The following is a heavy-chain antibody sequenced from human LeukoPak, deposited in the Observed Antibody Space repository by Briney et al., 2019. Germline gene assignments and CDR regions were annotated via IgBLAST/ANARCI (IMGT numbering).Heavy chain of an antibody. CDR2: IFPIGGEI. CDR1: GFTFGTFA. D-gene: IGHD6-19*01. J-gene: IGHJ4*02. Sequence: GGSLRLSCAASGFTFGTFAMIWVRQPPGKGLEWVSRIFPIGGEIHYADSVSGGFTISIDNSKSPLSMQMNRLRAEDTAVYYCARDEVAGMVLAVYYFDYWGQGTLVTVSS. CDR3: ARDEVAGMVLAVYYFDY. V-gene: IGHV3-23*01.